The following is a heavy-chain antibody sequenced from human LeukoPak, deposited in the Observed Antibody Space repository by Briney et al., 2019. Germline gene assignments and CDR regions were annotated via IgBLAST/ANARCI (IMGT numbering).Heavy chain of an antibody. CDR3: ARGPRSWQLILVAFDI. D-gene: IGHD2-15*01. J-gene: IGHJ3*02. V-gene: IGHV4-34*01. Sequence: PSETLSLTCAVYGGSFSGYYWSWIRQPPRKGLEWIGEINHSGSTNYNPSLKSRVTISVDTSKNQFSLKLSSVTAADTAVYYCARGPRSWQLILVAFDIWGQGTMVTVSS. CDR1: GGSFSGYY. CDR2: INHSGST.